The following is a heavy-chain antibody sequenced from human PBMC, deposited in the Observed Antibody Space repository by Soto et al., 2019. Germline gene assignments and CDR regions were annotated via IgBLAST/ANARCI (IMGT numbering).Heavy chain of an antibody. D-gene: IGHD6-6*01. J-gene: IGHJ4*02. V-gene: IGHV3-7*03. CDR1: GFTFSSYW. CDR3: ARQPTSIAARLSLDY. Sequence: GGSLRLSCAASGFTFSSYWMSWVRQAPGKGLEWVANIKQDGSEKYYVDSVKGRFTISRDNAKNSLYLQMNSLRAEDTAVYYCARQPTSIAARLSLDYWGQGTLVTVSS. CDR2: IKQDGSEK.